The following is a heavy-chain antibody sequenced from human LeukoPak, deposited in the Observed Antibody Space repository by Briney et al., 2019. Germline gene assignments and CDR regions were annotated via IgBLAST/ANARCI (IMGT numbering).Heavy chain of an antibody. CDR2: IYHSGST. D-gene: IGHD2/OR15-2a*01. CDR1: GGSISSSNW. J-gene: IGHJ3*02. V-gene: IGHV4-4*02. Sequence: PSGTLSLTCAVSGGSISSSNWWSWVRQPPGKGLEWIGEIYHSGSTNYNPSLKSRVTISVDKSKNQFSLKLSSVTAADTAVYYCASPNPLFSGAFDIWGQGTMVTVSS. CDR3: ASPNPLFSGAFDI.